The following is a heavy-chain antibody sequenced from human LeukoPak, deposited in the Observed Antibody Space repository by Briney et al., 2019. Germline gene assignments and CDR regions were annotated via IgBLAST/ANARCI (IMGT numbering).Heavy chain of an antibody. D-gene: IGHD4-23*01. CDR2: ISSSSSYI. Sequence: GGSLRLSCAASGFTFSSYSMNWVRQAPGKGLEWVSSISSSSSYIYYADSVKGRFTISRDNAKNSLYLQMNSLRAEDTAVYYCARDCARRSGNDFDYWGQGTLVTVSS. CDR1: GFTFSSYS. J-gene: IGHJ4*02. CDR3: ARDCARRSGNDFDY. V-gene: IGHV3-21*01.